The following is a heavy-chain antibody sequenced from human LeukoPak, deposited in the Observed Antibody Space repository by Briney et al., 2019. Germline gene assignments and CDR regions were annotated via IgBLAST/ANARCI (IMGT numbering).Heavy chain of an antibody. CDR2: INHSGST. V-gene: IGHV4-34*01. CDR3: ARGRDGDNYFDY. D-gene: IGHD4-17*01. CDR1: GGSFSGYY. J-gene: IGHJ4*02. Sequence: SETLSLTCAVYGGSFSGYYWSWIRQPPGKGLEWIGEINHSGSTNYNPSLKSRVTISVDTSKNQFSLKLSSVTAADTAVYYCARGRDGDNYFDYWGQGTLVTVSS.